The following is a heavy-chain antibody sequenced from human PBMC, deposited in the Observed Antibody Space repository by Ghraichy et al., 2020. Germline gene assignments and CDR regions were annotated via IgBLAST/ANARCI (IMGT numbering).Heavy chain of an antibody. D-gene: IGHD6-19*01. Sequence: GGSLRLSCAASGFTFSSYWMSWVRQAPGKGLEWVANIKQDGSEKYYVDSVKGRFTISRDNAKNSLYLQMNSLRAEDTAVYYCARDDSSGWWGYYFDYWCQGTLVTVSS. V-gene: IGHV3-7*04. CDR3: ARDDSSGWWGYYFDY. CDR1: GFTFSSYW. CDR2: IKQDGSEK. J-gene: IGHJ4*02.